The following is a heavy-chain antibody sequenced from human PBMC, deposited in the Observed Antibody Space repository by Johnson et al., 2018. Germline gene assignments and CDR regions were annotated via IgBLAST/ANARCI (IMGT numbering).Heavy chain of an antibody. CDR3: ARAPRGYGSGSYPPHYYYGMDV. D-gene: IGHD3-10*01. CDR1: GYTFTNSD. Sequence: QVQLVESGAEVKKPGASMKVSCKPSGYTFTNSDINCVRQATGQGLEWMGWMNPNRGNTGYAQKFQGRGTMTRNTSIRTAYMERGSLRSEDTAVYYCARAPRGYGSGSYPPHYYYGMDVWGQGTTVTVSS. J-gene: IGHJ6*02. CDR2: MNPNRGNT. V-gene: IGHV1-8*01.